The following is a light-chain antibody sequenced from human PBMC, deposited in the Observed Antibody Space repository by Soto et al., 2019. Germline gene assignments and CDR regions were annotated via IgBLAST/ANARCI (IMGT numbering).Light chain of an antibody. CDR1: QIIGSW. J-gene: IGKJ3*01. V-gene: IGKV1-12*02. CDR3: QQANSFPFT. Sequence: DIQMTQSPSYVSASIGDRVTITCRASQIIGSWLAWYQQKPGKAPTLLFYAASSLQSWVPSRFSGSGSGTDFTLTITSLQAEDSATYYCQQANSFPFTFGRGTKVDIK. CDR2: AAS.